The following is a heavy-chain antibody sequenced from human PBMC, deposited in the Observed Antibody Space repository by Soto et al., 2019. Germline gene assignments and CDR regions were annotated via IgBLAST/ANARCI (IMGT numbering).Heavy chain of an antibody. CDR3: ARDRGDGYYFDY. V-gene: IGHV4-61*08. Sequence: SETLSLTCTVSGGSISSGDYYWSWIRQPPGKGLEWIGYIYYSGSTNYNPSLKSRVTISIDTSKNQFSLKLTSVTAADTAVYFCARDRGDGYYFDYWGQGTLVTVSS. CDR1: GGSISSGDYY. CDR2: IYYSGST. D-gene: IGHD3-10*01. J-gene: IGHJ4*02.